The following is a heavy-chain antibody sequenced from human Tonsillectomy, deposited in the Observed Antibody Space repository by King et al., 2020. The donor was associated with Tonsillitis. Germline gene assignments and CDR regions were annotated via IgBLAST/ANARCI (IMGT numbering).Heavy chain of an antibody. D-gene: IGHD1-26*01. CDR2: IREDGGEK. CDR3: ARDSGSGHACGFDI. V-gene: IGHV3-7*01. J-gene: IGHJ3*02. Sequence: VQLVESGGGLVHPGGSLRLSCAASGFTFSGYWMSWVRQAPGKGLEWVANIREDGGEKYYVDSVKGRFTISRDNAKNSLFLQMNSLRAEDTAVYYCARDSGSGHACGFDIWGQGTMVTVSS. CDR1: GFTFSGYW.